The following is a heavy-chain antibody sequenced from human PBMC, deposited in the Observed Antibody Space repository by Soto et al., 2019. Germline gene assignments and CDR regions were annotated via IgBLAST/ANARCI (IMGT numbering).Heavy chain of an antibody. J-gene: IGHJ4*02. CDR2: ISAYNGNT. CDR1: GYTFNSYG. CDR3: VAEMGLCLVRSSFDS. D-gene: IGHD6-19*01. V-gene: IGHV1-18*01. Sequence: QVQLVQSGAEVRKPGASVKVSCKASGYTFNSYGITWVRQAPGPGLEWMGWISAYNGNTVYAQRLPGRVTMTTDTPTITAAMELRRLRSDGTAGYYGVAEMGLCLVRSSFDSWGQGTLVTVSS.